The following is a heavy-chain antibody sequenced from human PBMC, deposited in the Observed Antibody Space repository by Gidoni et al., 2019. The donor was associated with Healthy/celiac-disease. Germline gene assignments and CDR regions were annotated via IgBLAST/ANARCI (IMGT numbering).Heavy chain of an antibody. CDR1: GFTFSSYA. D-gene: IGHD6-19*01. J-gene: IGHJ4*02. CDR3: AKDRRGGIAVAGNSPVDY. CDR2: ISGSGGST. V-gene: IGHV3-23*01. Sequence: EVQLLASGGGLVQPGGSLSLSCAASGFTFSSYAMSWVRQAPGKGLEWVSAISGSGGSTYYADSVKGRFTISRDNSKNTLYLQMNSLRAEDTAVYYCAKDRRGGIAVAGNSPVDYWGQGTLVTVSS.